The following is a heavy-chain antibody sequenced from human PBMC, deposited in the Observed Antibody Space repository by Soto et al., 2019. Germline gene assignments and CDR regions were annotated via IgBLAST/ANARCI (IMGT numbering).Heavy chain of an antibody. D-gene: IGHD3-3*01. Sequence: PSETLSLTCVVSGASIASSEWWTWVRQPPGKGLEWIGHIYHSGSTRYNPSLNSRVTISVDTSKNQFSLKLSSVTAADTAVYYCARAPYYDFWSGYYGCWFDPWGQGALVTVSS. CDR2: IYHSGST. CDR3: ARAPYYDFWSGYYGCWFDP. J-gene: IGHJ5*02. CDR1: GASIASSEW. V-gene: IGHV4-4*02.